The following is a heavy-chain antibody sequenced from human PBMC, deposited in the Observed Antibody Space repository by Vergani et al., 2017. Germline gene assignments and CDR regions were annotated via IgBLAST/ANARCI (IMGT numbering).Heavy chain of an antibody. D-gene: IGHD3-22*01. CDR1: GFSFSTATMG. CDR2: IFSNDEK. J-gene: IGHJ4*02. CDR3: ARLHGPSGYYDFDY. V-gene: IGHV2-26*01. Sequence: QVTLKESGPVLVKPTETLTLTCTLSGFSFSTATMGVSWIRQPPGKALEWLAHIFSNDEKSYSTSLKSRLTISKDTSKSQVVLTMTNMDPVDTATYYCARLHGPSGYYDFDYWGQGFLVTVSS.